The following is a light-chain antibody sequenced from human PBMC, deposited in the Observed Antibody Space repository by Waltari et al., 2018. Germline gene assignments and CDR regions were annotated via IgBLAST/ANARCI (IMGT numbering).Light chain of an antibody. CDR1: SSNIENNY. V-gene: IGLV1-51*01. J-gene: IGLJ3*02. Sequence: QSVLTQPPSVSAAPGQRVTISCSGSSSNIENNYVSWYQQLPGTAPQLLIYDNNKRPSGMPDRFSGSKCGTSATLDITGLQTGDEADYYCGAWDTSLSTVMFGGGTKLTVL. CDR2: DNN. CDR3: GAWDTSLSTVM.